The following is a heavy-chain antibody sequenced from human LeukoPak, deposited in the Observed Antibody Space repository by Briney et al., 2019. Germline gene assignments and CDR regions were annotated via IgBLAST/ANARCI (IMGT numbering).Heavy chain of an antibody. V-gene: IGHV4-39*07. D-gene: IGHD4-17*01. Sequence: SETLSLTCTVSGGSISNTTYYWGWIRQPPGKGLEWMGIIFYSGSTNYNPSLKSRVTISLDTSKNQFSLKLSSVTAADTAVYYCANSIDFDYGDYYFDYWGQGALVTISS. CDR1: GGSISNTTYY. CDR2: IFYSGST. J-gene: IGHJ4*02. CDR3: ANSIDFDYGDYYFDY.